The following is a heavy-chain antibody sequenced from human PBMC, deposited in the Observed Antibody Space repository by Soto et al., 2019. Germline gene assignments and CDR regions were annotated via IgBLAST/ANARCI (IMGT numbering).Heavy chain of an antibody. J-gene: IGHJ2*01. CDR3: AQTLGLAVSGPGRFDL. CDR1: GGTFSRYA. V-gene: IGHV1-69*12. D-gene: IGHD6-19*01. Sequence: QVQLVQSGAEVKKPASSVKVSCKASGGTFSRYAISWVRQAPGQGLEWLGGITPLFGTPNYAQSFQGGLTITADESTSTVYMELRSLRSEDTAVYYCAQTLGLAVSGPGRFDLWGRGTLVTVTS. CDR2: ITPLFGTP.